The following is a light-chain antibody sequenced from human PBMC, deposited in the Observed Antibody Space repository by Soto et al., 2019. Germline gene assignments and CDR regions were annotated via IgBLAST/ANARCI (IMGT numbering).Light chain of an antibody. CDR1: QSVSSSS. V-gene: IGKV3-20*01. CDR3: QHFGSSPGYT. J-gene: IGKJ2*01. Sequence: EIGLTQSPGTLFLSPGERATLSCRASQSVSSSSLAWYQQKPCQAPRLLIYGASSRATGIPDRFSGSGSGTDFTLTISRREPEDFAVYFCQHFGSSPGYTFGQGTKLQIK. CDR2: GAS.